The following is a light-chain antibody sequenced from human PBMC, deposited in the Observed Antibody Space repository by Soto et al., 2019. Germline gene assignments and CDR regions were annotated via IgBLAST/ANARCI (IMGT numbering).Light chain of an antibody. Sequence: QPVLTQSPSASASLGASVKPTCTLSSGHSNYAIAWHQQQPEKGPRYLMKLNTDGSHSKGDGIPDRFSGSSSGAERHLTISSLQSEDEADYYCQTWGTAIHDVVFGGGTKLTVL. J-gene: IGLJ2*01. V-gene: IGLV4-69*01. CDR1: SGHSNYA. CDR3: QTWGTAIHDVV. CDR2: LNTDGSH.